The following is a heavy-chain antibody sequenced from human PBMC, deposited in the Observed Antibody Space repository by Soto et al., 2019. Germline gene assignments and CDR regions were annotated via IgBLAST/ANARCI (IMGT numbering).Heavy chain of an antibody. CDR3: ARGRGGWGRWGMDV. V-gene: IGHV3-53*01. CDR2: IYSGGST. Sequence: EVQLVESGGGLIQPGGSLRLSCAASGFTVSRNYMSWVRQAPGKGLAWVSVIYSGGSTYYADSVKGRFTISRDNSKNTQDLQRNSLRAEDTAVYYCARGRGGWGRWGMDVWGQGTTVTVS. J-gene: IGHJ6*02. CDR1: GFTVSRNY. D-gene: IGHD6-19*01.